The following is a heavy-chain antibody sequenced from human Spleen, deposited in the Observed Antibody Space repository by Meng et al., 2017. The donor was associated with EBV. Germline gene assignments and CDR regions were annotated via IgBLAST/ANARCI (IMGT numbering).Heavy chain of an antibody. CDR1: GFTFSTTW. D-gene: IGHD4/OR15-4a*01. CDR3: STEVLEEVDF. Sequence: VQRVESGGGVVRPGRSLRLSCAAAGFTFSTTWMNWVRKAPGKGLEWVGRIESKTVGGATGYAAPVKGRFIISRDDSKNTLYLQMNSLKTEDTAVYYCSTEVLEEVDFWGRGTLVTVSS. CDR2: IESKTVGGAT. V-gene: IGHV3-15*04. J-gene: IGHJ4*02.